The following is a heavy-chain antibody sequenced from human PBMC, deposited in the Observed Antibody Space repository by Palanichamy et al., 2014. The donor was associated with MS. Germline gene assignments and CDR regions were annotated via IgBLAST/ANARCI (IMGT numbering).Heavy chain of an antibody. CDR2: ISGSGSIT. CDR1: GFTFSTYA. Sequence: EVQLLESGGGLVQPGGSLRLSCAASGFTFSTYAVNWVRQAPGKGLEWVSSISGSGSITYYADSVKGRFTISRDTSKNTLYLQMNSLRAEDTAVYYCAKFGSSWSLDYWGQGTLVTVSS. CDR3: AKFGSSWSLDY. V-gene: IGHV3-23*01. D-gene: IGHD6-13*01. J-gene: IGHJ4*02.